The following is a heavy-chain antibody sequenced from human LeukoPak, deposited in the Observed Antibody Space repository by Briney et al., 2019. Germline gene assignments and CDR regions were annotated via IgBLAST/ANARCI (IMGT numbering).Heavy chain of an antibody. CDR2: ISGSGGST. V-gene: IGHV3-23*01. CDR1: GFTFSSCA. Sequence: QSGGSLRLSCAASGFTFSSCAMSWVRQAPGKGLEWDSAISGSGGSTYYADSVKGRFTISRDNSKNTLYLQMNSLRAEDTAVYYCAKDYIVATDWYFDLWGRGTLVTVSS. J-gene: IGHJ2*01. D-gene: IGHD5-12*01. CDR3: AKDYIVATDWYFDL.